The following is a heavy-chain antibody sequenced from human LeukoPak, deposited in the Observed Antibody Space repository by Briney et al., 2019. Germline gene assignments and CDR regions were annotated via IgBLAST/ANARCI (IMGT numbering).Heavy chain of an antibody. V-gene: IGHV3-48*01. CDR3: AREGSAFDP. CDR1: GFTFSSYS. Sequence: GGSLRLSCAASGFTFSSYSMNWVRQAPGKGLEWVSYIGRNTDTIYYADSVRGRFTISRDNAKNSLYLRMNSLRAEDTAMYYCAREGSAFDPWGQGTLVTVSS. J-gene: IGHJ5*02. CDR2: IGRNTDTI. D-gene: IGHD1-26*01.